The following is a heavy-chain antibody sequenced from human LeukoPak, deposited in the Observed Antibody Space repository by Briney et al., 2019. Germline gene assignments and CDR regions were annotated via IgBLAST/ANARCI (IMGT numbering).Heavy chain of an antibody. CDR2: INPNSGDT. CDR1: GYTFTGYY. V-gene: IGHV1-2*02. Sequence: ASVNVSCKASGYTFTGYYMHWVRQAPGQGLEWMGWINPNSGDTNYAQRFQGRVTMTRDTSISTAYMDLSRLRSDDTAVYYCARDSGYCSSTGCYYFDYWGQGTLVTVSS. CDR3: ARDSGYCSSTGCYYFDY. J-gene: IGHJ4*02. D-gene: IGHD2-2*01.